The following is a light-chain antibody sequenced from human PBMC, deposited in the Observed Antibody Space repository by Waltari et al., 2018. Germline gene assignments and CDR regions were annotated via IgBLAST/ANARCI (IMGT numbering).Light chain of an antibody. CDR1: SGSASTTYY. J-gene: IGLJ3*02. V-gene: IGLV8-61*01. CDR2: DTN. CDR3: VLSMGSGIWV. Sequence: QTVVTQEPSLSVSPGGTVTLTCGLSSGSASTTYYHSWYQQAPGQAPRTLIFDTNTRSSGVPDRFSGSILDNKAALTITGAQADDESDYYCVLSMGSGIWVFGGGTKLTVL.